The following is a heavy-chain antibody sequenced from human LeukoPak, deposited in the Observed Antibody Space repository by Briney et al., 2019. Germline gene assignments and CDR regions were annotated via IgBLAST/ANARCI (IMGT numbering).Heavy chain of an antibody. CDR2: IHSGGST. J-gene: IGHJ4*02. CDR3: ARGQQPFDC. CDR1: GFTFSTYT. D-gene: IGHD6-13*01. V-gene: IGHV3-53*01. Sequence: PGGSLRLSCAASGFTFSTYTMNWVRQAPGKGLEWVSVIHSGGSTYYADSVKGRFTISRDNSKNTLYLQMTSLRADDTAVYYCARGQQPFDCWGQGTLVTVSS.